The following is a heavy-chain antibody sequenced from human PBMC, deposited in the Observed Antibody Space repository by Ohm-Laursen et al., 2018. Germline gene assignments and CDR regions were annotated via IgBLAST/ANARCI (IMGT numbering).Heavy chain of an antibody. D-gene: IGHD5-12*01. CDR2: INHSGST. CDR1: GGSFSDYY. J-gene: IGHJ4*02. CDR3: ARGTGAYDLRYFDY. Sequence: SDTLSLTCTIYGGSFSDYYWTWIRQSPEKGLEWIGEINHSGSTNYNPSLKSRVTISLDMSKNQFSLKLNSVTAADTAVYYCARGTGAYDLRYFDYWGQGTRVTVSS. V-gene: IGHV4-34*01.